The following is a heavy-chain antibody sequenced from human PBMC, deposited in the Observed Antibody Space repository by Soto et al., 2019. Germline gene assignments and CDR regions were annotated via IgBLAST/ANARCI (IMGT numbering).Heavy chain of an antibody. CDR3: ARDSGYGDPVDY. CDR2: IFYSGNT. V-gene: IGHV4-59*01. CDR1: GGYITNYY. Sequence: QVQLQESGPGLVKPSETLSLTCTVSGGYITNYYWSWIRQPPGKGLEWIGYIFYSGNTNYNPSLRSRVTISVVTSKNQFSLRLNSVTAADTAVYYCARDSGYGDPVDYWGQGTLVTVSS. D-gene: IGHD4-17*01. J-gene: IGHJ4*02.